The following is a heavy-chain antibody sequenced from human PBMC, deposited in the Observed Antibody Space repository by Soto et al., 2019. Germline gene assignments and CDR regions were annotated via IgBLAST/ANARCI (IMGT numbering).Heavy chain of an antibody. CDR2: ISSSSSYI. J-gene: IGHJ1*01. CDR1: GFTFSSYS. V-gene: IGHV3-21*01. D-gene: IGHD6-19*01. CDR3: ARDHSGGGWYVWEKYFQH. Sequence: EVQLVESGGGLVKPGGSLRLSCAASGFTFSSYSMNWVRQAPGKGLEWVSSISSSSSYIYYADSVKGRFTISRDNAKNSLYLQMNRLRAEDTAVYYCARDHSGGGWYVWEKYFQHWGQGTLVTVSS.